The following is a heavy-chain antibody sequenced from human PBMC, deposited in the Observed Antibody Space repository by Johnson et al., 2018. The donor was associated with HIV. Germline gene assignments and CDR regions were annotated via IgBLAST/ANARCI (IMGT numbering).Heavy chain of an antibody. J-gene: IGHJ3*02. D-gene: IGHD3-10*01. CDR1: RFTFSSYA. Sequence: QVQLVESGGGVVQPGRSLRLSCAASRFTFSSYAMHWVRQAPGKGLEWVALISYDGSNKYYADSVKGRFTISRDNSKNTLYLQMNSLRAEDTAVYYCAKPRSLWLEGAFDIWGQGTMVTVSS. V-gene: IGHV3-30*18. CDR2: ISYDGSNK. CDR3: AKPRSLWLEGAFDI.